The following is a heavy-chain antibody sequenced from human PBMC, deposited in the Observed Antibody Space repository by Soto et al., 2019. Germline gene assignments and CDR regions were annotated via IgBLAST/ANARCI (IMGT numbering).Heavy chain of an antibody. Sequence: PSETLSLTCTVSGGSISSYYWSWIRQPPGKGLEWIGYIYYSGSTNYNPSLKSRVTISVDTSKNQFSLKLSSATAADTAVYYCARDRLDGMDVWGQGTTVTVSS. D-gene: IGHD6-19*01. J-gene: IGHJ6*02. CDR1: GGSISSYY. V-gene: IGHV4-59*12. CDR2: IYYSGST. CDR3: ARDRLDGMDV.